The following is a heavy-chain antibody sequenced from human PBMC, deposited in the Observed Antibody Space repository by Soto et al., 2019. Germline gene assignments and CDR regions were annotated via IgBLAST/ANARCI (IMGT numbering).Heavy chain of an antibody. Sequence: QVQLMQSGAEVKKPGASVKVSCKASGDTFTDYYIHWVRQAPGQGLEWMGTVNPSGGHTTYAQHFLGRVTMTRDTSTSTLDMELTSLTSDDTAIYYCARGGHVVVVTAALDYWGQGTLVTVSS. CDR1: GDTFTDYY. V-gene: IGHV1-46*01. CDR3: ARGGHVVVVTAALDY. J-gene: IGHJ4*02. CDR2: VNPSGGHT. D-gene: IGHD2-21*02.